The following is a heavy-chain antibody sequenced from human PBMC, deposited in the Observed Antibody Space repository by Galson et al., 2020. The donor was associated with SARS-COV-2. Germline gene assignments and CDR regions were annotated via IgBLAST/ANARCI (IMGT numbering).Heavy chain of an antibody. CDR1: GYRFSGYW. D-gene: IGHD3-3*01. CDR3: ARDFWSGSNYFDV. J-gene: IGHJ4*02. CDR2: IYPSDSDT. V-gene: IGHV5-51*01. Sequence: HGESLKISCKASGYRFSGYWIAWVRQMPGKGLELMGIIYPSDSDTRYSPSFQGQVTISADKSSSTAYLQWSSLKASDTATYYCARDFWSGSNYFDVWGQGTLVTVSS.